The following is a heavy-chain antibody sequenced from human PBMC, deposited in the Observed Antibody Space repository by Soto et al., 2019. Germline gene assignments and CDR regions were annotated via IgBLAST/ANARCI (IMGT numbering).Heavy chain of an antibody. CDR2: IYWDDYK. Sequence: QITLKESGPALVKPTQTLTLTCTFSGFSLSTSGVGVGWIRQPPGEALEWLALIYWDDYKHFSPSLESRLTITKDTSKNQVVLTMTNMDPVDTATHYCVHKGAGDRILDYWGQGTLVTVSS. V-gene: IGHV2-5*02. D-gene: IGHD3-16*01. J-gene: IGHJ4*02. CDR1: GFSLSTSGVG. CDR3: VHKGAGDRILDY.